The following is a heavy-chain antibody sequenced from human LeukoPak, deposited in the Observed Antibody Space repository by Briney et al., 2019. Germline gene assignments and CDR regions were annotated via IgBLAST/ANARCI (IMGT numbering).Heavy chain of an antibody. J-gene: IGHJ4*02. CDR2: ISSSSSYI. CDR3: ARGLHIVVVTAVLDY. V-gene: IGHV3-21*01. Sequence: PGGSPRVSCAASGFTFSSYSMNWVRQAPGKGLEWVSSISSSSSYIYYADSVKGRFTISRDNAKNSLYLQMNSLRAEDTAVYYCARGLHIVVVTAVLDYWGQGTLFTVSS. CDR1: GFTFSSYS. D-gene: IGHD2-21*02.